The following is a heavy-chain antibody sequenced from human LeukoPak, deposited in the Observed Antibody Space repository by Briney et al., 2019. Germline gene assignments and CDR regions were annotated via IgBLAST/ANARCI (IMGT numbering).Heavy chain of an antibody. Sequence: PGGSLRLSCAASDFTVSRNYMSWVRQAPGKGLEWVSVIYSGGTTKYADSVKGRFTISRDNSKNTLYLQMNSLRAEDTAVYYCAKGEYNSSPFDYWGQGTLVTVSS. J-gene: IGHJ4*02. V-gene: IGHV3-66*02. D-gene: IGHD6-6*01. CDR2: IYSGGTT. CDR1: DFTVSRNY. CDR3: AKGEYNSSPFDY.